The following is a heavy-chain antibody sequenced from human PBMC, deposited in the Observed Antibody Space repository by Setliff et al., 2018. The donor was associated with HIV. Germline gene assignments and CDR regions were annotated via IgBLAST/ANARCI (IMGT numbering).Heavy chain of an antibody. J-gene: IGHJ3*02. CDR3: ARATMAHAFDI. CDR1: GGSFSGYY. CDR2: IYYSGST. Sequence: PSETLSLTCAVYGGSFSGYYWSWIRQPPGKGLEWIGYIYYSGSTYYNPSLKSRVTISVDTSKNQFSLKLSSVTAADTAVYYCARATMAHAFDIWGQGTMVTVSS. D-gene: IGHD3-10*01. V-gene: IGHV4-34*01.